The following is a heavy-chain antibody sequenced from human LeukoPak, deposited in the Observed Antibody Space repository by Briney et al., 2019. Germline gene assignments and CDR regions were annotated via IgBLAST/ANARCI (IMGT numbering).Heavy chain of an antibody. CDR2: IYYSGST. V-gene: IGHV4-39*07. Sequence: PSETLSLTCTVSGGSISSSSYYWGWIRQPPGKGLEWIGSIYYSGSTYYNPTLKSRVTISVDTSKNQFSLKLSSVTAADTAVYYCAREVEYPYYYMDVWGKGTTVTVSS. J-gene: IGHJ6*03. CDR1: GGSISSSSYY. CDR3: AREVEYPYYYMDV. D-gene: IGHD2-8*02.